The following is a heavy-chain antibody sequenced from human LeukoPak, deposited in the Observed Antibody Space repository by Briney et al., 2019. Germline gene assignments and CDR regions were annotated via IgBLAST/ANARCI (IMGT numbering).Heavy chain of an antibody. Sequence: PSETLSLTCAVYGGSFSGYYWSWVRQPPGKGLEWIGEINHSGSTNYNPSLKSRVTISVDTSKNQFSLKLSSVTAADTAVYYCARADGDYVDWFDRWGQGTLVTVSS. CDR2: INHSGST. CDR3: ARADGDYVDWFDR. V-gene: IGHV4-34*01. J-gene: IGHJ5*02. D-gene: IGHD4-17*01. CDR1: GGSFSGYY.